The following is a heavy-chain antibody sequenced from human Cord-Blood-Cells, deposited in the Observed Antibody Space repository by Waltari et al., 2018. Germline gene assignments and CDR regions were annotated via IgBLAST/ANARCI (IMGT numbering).Heavy chain of an antibody. CDR3: ARDHCSGGSCYYGY. J-gene: IGHJ4*02. CDR1: GFTFRSYW. CDR2: INSDGSRP. D-gene: IGHD2-15*01. Sequence: EVQLVESGGGLVQPGGSLRLSCAASGFTFRSYWMHVVRQAPGKGLVWVELINSDGSRPSYADSVTGRFTISRDNAKNTLYLQMNSLRAEDTALYYCARDHCSGGSCYYGYWGQGTLVTVSS. V-gene: IGHV3-74*01.